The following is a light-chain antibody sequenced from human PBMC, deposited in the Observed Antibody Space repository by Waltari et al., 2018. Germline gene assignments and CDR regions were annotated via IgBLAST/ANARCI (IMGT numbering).Light chain of an antibody. CDR3: QQYNNWRT. V-gene: IGKV3-15*01. CDR1: QSISRN. Sequence: EILMTQSPPTLSVSQGERATLSCRASQSISRNLAWYQQKPGQAPRLLIYGASTRATGIPARFSGSGSGTEFTLTISSLQSEDFAVYYCQQYNNWRTFGQGTKLEIK. J-gene: IGKJ2*01. CDR2: GAS.